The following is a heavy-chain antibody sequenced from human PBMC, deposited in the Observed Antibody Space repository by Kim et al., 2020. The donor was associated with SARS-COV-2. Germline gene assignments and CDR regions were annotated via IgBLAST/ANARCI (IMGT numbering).Heavy chain of an antibody. D-gene: IGHD2-15*01. V-gene: IGHV1-8*01. CDR1: GYTFTSYD. J-gene: IGHJ5*02. Sequence: ASVKVSCKASGYTFTSYDINWVRQATGQGLEWMGWMNPNSGNTGYAQKFQGRVTMTRNTSISTAYMELSSLRPEDTAVYYCARGVAQGYCSGGSCLLYNWFDPWGQGTLVTVSS. CDR3: ARGVAQGYCSGGSCLLYNWFDP. CDR2: MNPNSGNT.